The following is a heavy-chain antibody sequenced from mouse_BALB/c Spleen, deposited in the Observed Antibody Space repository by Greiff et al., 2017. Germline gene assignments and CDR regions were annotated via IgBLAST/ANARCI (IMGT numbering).Heavy chain of an antibody. V-gene: IGHV14-1*02. J-gene: IGHJ3*01. Sequence: VQLKESGAELVRPGALVKLSCKASGFNIKDYYMHWVKQRPEQGLEWIGWIDPENGNTIYDPKFQGKASITADTSSNTAYLQLSSLTSEDTAVYYCARGYYGPPFAYWGQGTLVTVSA. D-gene: IGHD1-2*01. CDR3: ARGYYGPPFAY. CDR2: IDPENGNT. CDR1: GFNIKDYY.